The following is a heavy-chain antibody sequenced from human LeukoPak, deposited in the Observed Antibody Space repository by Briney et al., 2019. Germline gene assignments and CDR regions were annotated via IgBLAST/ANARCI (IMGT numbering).Heavy chain of an antibody. CDR3: ARGGAARPDY. V-gene: IGHV3-48*01. J-gene: IGHJ4*02. D-gene: IGHD6-6*01. Sequence: GGSLRLSCAVSGFIFSNYGMDWVRQAPGKGLEWVSYISSSSSSIYYADSVKGRFTISRDNAKNSLFLQMNSLRAEDTAVYYCARGGAARPDYWGQGTLVTVSS. CDR1: GFIFSNYG. CDR2: ISSSSSSI.